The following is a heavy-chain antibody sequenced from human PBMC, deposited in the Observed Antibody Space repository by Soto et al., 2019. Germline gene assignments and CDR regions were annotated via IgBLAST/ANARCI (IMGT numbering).Heavy chain of an antibody. CDR2: IYYSGST. Sequence: SETLSLTCTVSGGSISSGGYYWSWIRQHPGKGLEWIGYIYYSGSTYYNPSLKSRVTISVDTSKNQFSLKLSSVTAADTAVYYCARVDYGDYQSHFDYWGQGTLVTVSS. J-gene: IGHJ4*02. D-gene: IGHD4-17*01. CDR1: GGSISSGGYY. V-gene: IGHV4-31*03. CDR3: ARVDYGDYQSHFDY.